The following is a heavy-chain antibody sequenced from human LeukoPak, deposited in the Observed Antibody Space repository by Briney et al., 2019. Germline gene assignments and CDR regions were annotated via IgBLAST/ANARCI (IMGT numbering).Heavy chain of an antibody. CDR3: AREGRVSGYDFDC. J-gene: IGHJ4*02. D-gene: IGHD5-12*01. CDR1: GFTFSNFA. Sequence: GGSLRLSCAASGFTFSNFAMTWVRQAPGKGLEWVSTITSSGGSTYYAVSVKGRFTISRDNSKNTLHLQMNSLRVEDTAVYYCAREGRVSGYDFDCWGQGTLVTVSS. CDR2: ITSSGGST. V-gene: IGHV3-23*01.